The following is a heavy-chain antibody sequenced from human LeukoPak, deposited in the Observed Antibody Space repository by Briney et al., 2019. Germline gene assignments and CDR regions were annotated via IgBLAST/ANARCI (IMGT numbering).Heavy chain of an antibody. Sequence: GGSLRLSCAASGFTFSSYGMHWVRQAPGKGLEGVAVISYDGSNKYYADSVKGRFTISRDNSKNTLYLQMNSLRAEDTAVYYCARGGTAMVMVYWGQGTLVTVSS. CDR2: ISYDGSNK. V-gene: IGHV3-30*03. J-gene: IGHJ4*02. CDR1: GFTFSSYG. CDR3: ARGGTAMVMVY. D-gene: IGHD5-18*01.